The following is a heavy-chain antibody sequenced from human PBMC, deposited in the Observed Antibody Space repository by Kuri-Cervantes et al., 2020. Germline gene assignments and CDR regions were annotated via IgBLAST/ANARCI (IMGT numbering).Heavy chain of an antibody. J-gene: IGHJ5*02. CDR2: IYHSGST. CDR3: ARPYYYDPTGSSVWLDP. Sequence: SETLSLTCAVSGYSISSGYYWGWIRQPPGKGLEWIGSIYHSGSTYYNPSLKSRVTISVDTSKNQFSLKLSSVTAADTAVYYCARPYYYDPTGSSVWLDPWGQGTLVTVSS. CDR1: GYSISSGYY. V-gene: IGHV4-38-2*01. D-gene: IGHD3-22*01.